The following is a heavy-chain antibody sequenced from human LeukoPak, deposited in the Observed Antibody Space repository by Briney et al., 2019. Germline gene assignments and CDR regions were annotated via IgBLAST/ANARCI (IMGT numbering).Heavy chain of an antibody. CDR2: ISSSSTTI. J-gene: IGHJ4*02. Sequence: GGSLRLSCAASGFTFSSYNMNWVRQAPGKGLEWVSYISSSSTTIYYADSVKGRFTISRDNAKNSLYPQMNSLRDEDTAVYYCARSRGSDYWGQGTLVTVSS. D-gene: IGHD5-12*01. CDR1: GFTFSSYN. V-gene: IGHV3-48*02. CDR3: ARSRGSDY.